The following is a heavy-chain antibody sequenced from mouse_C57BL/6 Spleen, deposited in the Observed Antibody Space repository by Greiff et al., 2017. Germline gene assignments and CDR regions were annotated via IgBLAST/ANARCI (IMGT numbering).Heavy chain of an antibody. Sequence: EVKLMESEGGLVQPGSSMKLSCTASGFTFSDYYMAWVRQVPEKGLEWVANINYDGSSTYYLDSLKSRFIISRDNAKNILYLQMSSLKSEDTATYYCARDERDYYGSSYFDYWGQGTTLTVSS. CDR3: ARDERDYYGSSYFDY. V-gene: IGHV5-16*01. J-gene: IGHJ2*01. D-gene: IGHD1-1*01. CDR2: INYDGSST. CDR1: GFTFSDYY.